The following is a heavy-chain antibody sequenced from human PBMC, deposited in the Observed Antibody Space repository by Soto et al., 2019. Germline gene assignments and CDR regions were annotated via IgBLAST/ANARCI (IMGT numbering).Heavy chain of an antibody. CDR1: GFTSSSYW. D-gene: IGHD6-19*01. CDR2: INSDGSST. V-gene: IGHV3-74*01. CDR3: AVAVAGPTAIGY. J-gene: IGHJ4*02. Sequence: EVQLVESGGGLVQPGGSLRLSCAASGFTSSSYWMHWVHQAPGKGLVWVSRINSDGSSTSYADSVKGRFTISRDNAKNTLYLQMNSLRAEDTAVYYCAVAVAGPTAIGYWGQGTLVTVSS.